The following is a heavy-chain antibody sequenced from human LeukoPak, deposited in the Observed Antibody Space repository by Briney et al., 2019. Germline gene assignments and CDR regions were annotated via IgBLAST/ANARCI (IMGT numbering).Heavy chain of an antibody. CDR3: ARYLNSGPEDF. CDR2: IKYDGREK. V-gene: IGHV3-7*01. J-gene: IGHJ4*02. D-gene: IGHD1-26*01. CDR1: GFTFSNYW. Sequence: GGSLRLSCTATGFTFSNYWMSWFRQAPGKGLEWVANIKYDGREKQYVDSVKGRFTISRDNAENSLFLQMNSLGAEDTAVYYCARYLNSGPEDFWGQGTLVTVSS.